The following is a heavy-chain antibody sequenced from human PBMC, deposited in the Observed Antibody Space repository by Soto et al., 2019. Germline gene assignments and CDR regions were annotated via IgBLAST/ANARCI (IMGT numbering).Heavy chain of an antibody. CDR3: ARGPRVSSTGTGAH. CDR2: ISDDGSTA. CDR1: GFTFSAYW. V-gene: IGHV3-74*01. Sequence: GGSLRLSCSVSGFTFSAYWMHWVRQVPGKGLTWVSRISDDGSTATYADSVKGRFVISRDNAKNSLYLEMNTLRADDSGLYYCARGPRVSSTGTGAHWGHGTLVTVSS. D-gene: IGHD1-1*01. J-gene: IGHJ4*01.